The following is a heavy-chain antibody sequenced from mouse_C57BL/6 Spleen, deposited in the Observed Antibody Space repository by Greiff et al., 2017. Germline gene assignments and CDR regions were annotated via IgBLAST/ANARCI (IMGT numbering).Heavy chain of an antibody. V-gene: IGHV3-8*01. CDR1: GYSITSDY. CDR2: ISYSGST. Sequence: EVKVVESGPGLAKPSQTLSLTCSVTGYSITSDYWNWIRKFPGNKLEYMGYISYSGSTYYNPSLKSRISITRDTSKNQYYLQLNSVTTEDTATYYCARLVTTGDWYFDVWGTGTTVTVSS. D-gene: IGHD2-2*01. CDR3: ARLVTTGDWYFDV. J-gene: IGHJ1*03.